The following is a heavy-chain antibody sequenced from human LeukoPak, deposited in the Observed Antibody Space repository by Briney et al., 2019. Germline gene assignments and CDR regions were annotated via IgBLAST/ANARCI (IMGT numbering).Heavy chain of an antibody. J-gene: IGHJ6*02. CDR3: ANHGVYSGSYSMDV. CDR1: GFTFDDYA. D-gene: IGHD1-26*01. V-gene: IGHV3-23*01. Sequence: PGRSLRLSCAASGFTFDDYAMHWVRQAPGKGLEWVSTFGNSAHYADSVKGRFTISRDNSKNTLYLQMNSLRADDTAVYYCANHGVYSGSYSMDVWGQGTTVIVSS. CDR2: FGNSA.